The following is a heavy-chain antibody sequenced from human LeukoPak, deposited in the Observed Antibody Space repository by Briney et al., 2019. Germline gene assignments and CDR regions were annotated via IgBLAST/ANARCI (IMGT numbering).Heavy chain of an antibody. D-gene: IGHD3-9*01. J-gene: IGHJ4*02. CDR1: GYTFTSYD. V-gene: IGHV1-8*01. CDR3: ASVGRDILTGYYE. CDR2: MNPNSGNT. Sequence: ASVKVSCKASGYTFTSYDINWVRQATGQGLEWMGWMNPNSGNTGYAQKFRGRVTMTRNTSISTAYMELSSLRSEDTAVYYCASVGRDILTGYYEWGQGTLVTVSS.